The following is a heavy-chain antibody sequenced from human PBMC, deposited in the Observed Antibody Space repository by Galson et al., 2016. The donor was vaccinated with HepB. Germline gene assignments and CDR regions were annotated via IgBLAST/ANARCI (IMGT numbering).Heavy chain of an antibody. Sequence: SLRLSCAVSGFPFSKAWMSWVRQAPGQGLEWVGRIKSKSDGETTHYAAPVKGRFTIPRDDSRSTLYLPMNNLRTEDTGVYYRNTPGDPWGQGTLVTVSS. CDR3: NTPGDP. J-gene: IGHJ5*02. CDR1: GFPFSKAW. V-gene: IGHV3-15*01. CDR2: IKSKSDGETT.